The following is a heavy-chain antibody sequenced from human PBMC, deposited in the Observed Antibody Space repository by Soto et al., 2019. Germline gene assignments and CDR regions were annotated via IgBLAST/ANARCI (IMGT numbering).Heavy chain of an antibody. J-gene: IGHJ4*02. Sequence: SETLSLTCTVSGGSISSYYWSWIRQPPGKGLEWIGYIYYSGSTNYNPSLKSRVTISVDTSKNQFSLKLSSVTAADTAVYYCARGLLPVAGFGEPYFDYWGQGTLVTVSS. CDR2: IYYSGST. CDR1: GGSISSYY. V-gene: IGHV4-59*01. D-gene: IGHD3-10*01. CDR3: ARGLLPVAGFGEPYFDY.